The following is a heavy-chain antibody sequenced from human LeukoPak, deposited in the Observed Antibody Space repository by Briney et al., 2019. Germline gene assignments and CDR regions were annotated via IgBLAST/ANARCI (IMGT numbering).Heavy chain of an antibody. CDR3: RGGTSGAYYQFVY. J-gene: IGHJ4*02. D-gene: IGHD3-10*01. CDR1: QFSFNTYS. V-gene: IGHV3-23*01. Sequence: GGSLRLSCAASQFSFNTYSMSWVRQAPGKGLEWVSSISGRNNGEYTYYADSVEGRFTISRDSSKNTVYLHMNSLRGEDTAVYFWRGGTSGAYYQFVYSGQGALVTLSS. CDR2: ISGRNNGEYT.